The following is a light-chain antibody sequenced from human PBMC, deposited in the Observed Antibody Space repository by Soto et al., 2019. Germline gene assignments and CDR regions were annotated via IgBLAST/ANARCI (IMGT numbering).Light chain of an antibody. CDR2: ATS. CDR3: QQRDSTHRT. CDR1: QSINNY. J-gene: IGKJ1*01. Sequence: DIQMTQSPSSLSASVGDRVTIPCRATQSINNYLNWYQHKPGKAPKLLIYATSSLQSGVPSRFSGRGSGTDFTLTISSMQHEDFATYYCQQRDSTHRTFGQGTQV. V-gene: IGKV1-39*01.